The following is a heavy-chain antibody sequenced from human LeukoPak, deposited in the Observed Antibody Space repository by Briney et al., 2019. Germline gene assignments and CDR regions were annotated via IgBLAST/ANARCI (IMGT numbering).Heavy chain of an antibody. CDR1: GFTFSGSA. CDR2: IRGKANSYAT. V-gene: IGHV3-73*01. Sequence: PGGSLRLSCAASGFTFSGSAMHWVRQASGKGLEWVGRIRGKANSYATAYAASVKGRFTISRDDSKNTAYLQMNSLKTEDTAVYYCTRAIPPSGSYGYDAFDIWGQGTMVTVSS. J-gene: IGHJ3*02. CDR3: TRAIPPSGSYGYDAFDI. D-gene: IGHD1-26*01.